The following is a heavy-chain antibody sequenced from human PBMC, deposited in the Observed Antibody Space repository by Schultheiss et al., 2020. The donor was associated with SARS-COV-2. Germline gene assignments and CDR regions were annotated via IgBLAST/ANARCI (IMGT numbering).Heavy chain of an antibody. CDR2: ISGSGGST. D-gene: IGHD2-21*02. CDR3: AKDLYWHIVVVTNMDV. Sequence: GESLKISCAASGFTFSSYAMSWVRQAPGKGLEWVSAISGSGGSTYYADSVKGRFTISRDNSKNTLYLQMNSLRAEDTAVYYCAKDLYWHIVVVTNMDVWGQGTTVTVSS. J-gene: IGHJ6*02. CDR1: GFTFSSYA. V-gene: IGHV3-23*01.